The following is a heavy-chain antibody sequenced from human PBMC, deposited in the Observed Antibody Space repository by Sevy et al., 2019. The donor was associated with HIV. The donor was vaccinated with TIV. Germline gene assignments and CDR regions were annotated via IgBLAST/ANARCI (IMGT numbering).Heavy chain of an antibody. CDR3: TRGGTGHSSLFDY. CDR1: GYPISSGYS. J-gene: IGHJ4*02. D-gene: IGHD5-18*01. CDR2: IDHSGHT. Sequence: SETLSLICSVSGYPISSGYSWGWLRQPPGKGLDWLGHIDHSGHTFYKTSLRSRLTISIDTSKNQLSLSLSSVTAADTAVYYCTRGGTGHSSLFDYWGQGALVTVSS. V-gene: IGHV4-38-2*02.